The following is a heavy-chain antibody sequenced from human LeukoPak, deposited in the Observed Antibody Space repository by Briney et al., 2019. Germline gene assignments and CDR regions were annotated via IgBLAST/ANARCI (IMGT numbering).Heavy chain of an antibody. J-gene: IGHJ4*02. V-gene: IGHV3-23*01. CDR2: ISGSGGST. CDR3: ATGGYYDSSGYTHGIDY. CDR1: GFTFSSYA. Sequence: GGSLRLSCAASGFTFSSYAMSWVRQAPGKGLEWVSAISGSGGSTYYADSVKGRFTISRDNSKNTLYLQMNSLRAEDTAVYYCATGGYYDSSGYTHGIDYWGQGTLVTVSS. D-gene: IGHD3-22*01.